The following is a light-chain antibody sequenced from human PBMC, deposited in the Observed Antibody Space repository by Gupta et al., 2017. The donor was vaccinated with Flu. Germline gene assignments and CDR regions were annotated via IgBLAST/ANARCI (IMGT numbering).Light chain of an antibody. CDR2: DNN. CDR1: SSNIGSNY. J-gene: IGLJ1*01. CDR3: GTWDSSLSAYV. Sequence: TISCSGSSSNIGSNYVSWYQQLPGTAPKLLIYDNNKRPSGIPDRFSGSKSGTSATLGITGLQTGDEADYYCGTWDSSLSAYVFGTGTKVTVL. V-gene: IGLV1-51*01.